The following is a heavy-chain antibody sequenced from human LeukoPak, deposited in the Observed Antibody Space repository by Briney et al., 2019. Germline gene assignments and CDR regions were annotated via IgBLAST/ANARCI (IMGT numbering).Heavy chain of an antibody. CDR3: ERTSGDPFDF. D-gene: IGHD4-17*01. V-gene: IGHV3-7*01. CDR1: GFPFRTYW. Sequence: PGGSLRLSCAASGFPFRTYWMSWVRQAPGKGLEWVANINEDGGEKYYADSVKGRFTISKDNARNSLYVQMNNLRAEDTAVYYCERTSGDPFDFWGQGTLVAVSS. CDR2: INEDGGEK. J-gene: IGHJ4*02.